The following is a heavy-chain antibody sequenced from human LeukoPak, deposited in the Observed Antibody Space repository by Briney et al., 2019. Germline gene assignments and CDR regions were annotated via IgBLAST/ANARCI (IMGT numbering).Heavy chain of an antibody. J-gene: IGHJ4*02. CDR1: GYTFTSYG. CDR2: ISAYNGNI. D-gene: IGHD2-15*01. CDR3: TIMTHCTGGTCYSYDH. Sequence: SVKVSCKTSGYTFTSYGITWVRQAPGKGREWMRWISAYNGNIDYAQNLQGRVTMTTDTSTSTAYMELRSLRSVDTAVYYCTIMTHCTGGTCYSYDHWGRGTMVAVSS. V-gene: IGHV1-18*01.